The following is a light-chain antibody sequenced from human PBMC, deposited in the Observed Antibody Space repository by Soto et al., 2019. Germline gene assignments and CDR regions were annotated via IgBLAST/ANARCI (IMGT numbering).Light chain of an antibody. CDR1: QSVTSSY. V-gene: IGKV3-20*01. Sequence: EIVLTQSPGTLSLSPGERATLSCRASQSVTSSYLAWYQQKPGQAPRLLIYGASSRATGIPDRFSGSGSGTDFTLTISRLEPEDFAVYYCHRYGSSPWTFGHGTNVEIK. CDR2: GAS. J-gene: IGKJ1*01. CDR3: HRYGSSPWT.